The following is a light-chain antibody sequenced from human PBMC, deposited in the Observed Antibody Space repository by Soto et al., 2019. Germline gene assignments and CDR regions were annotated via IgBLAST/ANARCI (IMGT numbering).Light chain of an antibody. V-gene: IGKV1-5*01. J-gene: IGKJ1*01. CDR1: EDINDW. CDR2: DAS. Sequence: DIQMTQSPSTLSASLGDRVTLTCRASEDINDWLAWYQQKPGNAPKFLIYDASTLQSGVPSRFSGSGSGTEFTLTISSLQPDDSATYYCQQYKSRRTFGQGTKVDIK. CDR3: QQYKSRRT.